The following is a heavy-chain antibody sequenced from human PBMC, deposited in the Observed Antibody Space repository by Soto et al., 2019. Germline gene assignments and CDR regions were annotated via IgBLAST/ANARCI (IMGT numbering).Heavy chain of an antibody. Sequence: GASVKVSCKASGYTFTIYGISWVRQAPGQGLEWMGWISAYNGNTKYAQRLQGRVTLTTDTSTSTAYMELRSLRSDDTAVYYCARDYYGFNSGYGFSMDVWGQGTKVTVSX. J-gene: IGHJ6*02. CDR3: ARDYYGFNSGYGFSMDV. V-gene: IGHV1-18*01. CDR2: ISAYNGNT. CDR1: GYTFTIYG. D-gene: IGHD5-12*01.